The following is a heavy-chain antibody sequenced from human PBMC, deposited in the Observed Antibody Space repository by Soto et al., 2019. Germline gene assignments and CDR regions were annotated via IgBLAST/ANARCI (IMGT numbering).Heavy chain of an antibody. CDR2: MNPNSGNT. V-gene: IGHV1-8*01. CDR3: AREREMVGFDP. CDR1: GYTFTSYD. D-gene: IGHD2-15*01. J-gene: IGHJ5*02. Sequence: QVQPVQSGAEVKQPGASVKVSCKSSGYTFTSYDIHWVRQATGQGLAWMGWMNPNSGNTGYAQKFQGRVTMTRNTSISTAYMELSSLRSEDTAVYYCAREREMVGFDPWGQGTLVTVSS.